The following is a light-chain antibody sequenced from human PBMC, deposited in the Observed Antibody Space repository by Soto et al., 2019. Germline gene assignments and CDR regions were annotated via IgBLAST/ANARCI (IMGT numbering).Light chain of an antibody. Sequence: QSLLTQPPSASGTPGQRVTISCSGTTSNIGRNTVDWYQQLPGTAPKLLIFNTNQRPAGVPDRVSASKSGTSASLAISGLQSDDETDYYCAVWDDSLNGVIFGGGTQLTVL. CDR2: NTN. CDR1: TSNIGRNT. J-gene: IGLJ2*01. V-gene: IGLV1-44*01. CDR3: AVWDDSLNGVI.